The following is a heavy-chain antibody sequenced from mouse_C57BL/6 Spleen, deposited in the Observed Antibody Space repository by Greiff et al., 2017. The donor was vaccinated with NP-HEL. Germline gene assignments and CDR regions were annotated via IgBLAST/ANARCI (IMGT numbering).Heavy chain of an antibody. V-gene: IGHV5-17*01. D-gene: IGHD1-1*01. CDR3: AMSYYYGSSYVGNAMDY. CDR2: ISSGSSTI. CDR1: GFTFSDYG. Sequence: EVQLVESGGGLVKPGGSLKLSCAASGFTFSDYGMHWVRQAPEKGLEWVAYISSGSSTIYYADTVKGRFTISRDNAKNTLFLPMTSLRSEDTDMYYCAMSYYYGSSYVGNAMDYWGQGTSVTVSS. J-gene: IGHJ4*01.